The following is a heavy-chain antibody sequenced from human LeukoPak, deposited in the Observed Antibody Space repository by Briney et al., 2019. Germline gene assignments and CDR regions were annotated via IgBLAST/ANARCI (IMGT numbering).Heavy chain of an antibody. CDR1: GGSFSGSY. V-gene: IGHV4-34*01. CDR3: ARGGGDWNDAYQNAFDI. J-gene: IGHJ3*02. Sequence: SETLSLTCAVYGGSFSGSYWSWIHQSPGKGLEWIGEIIHSGSTTYNPSLKSRVTISIDTSKNQFSLKLSSVTAADTAVYYCARGGGDWNDAYQNAFDIWDQGTMGTVSS. CDR2: IIHSGST. D-gene: IGHD1-1*01.